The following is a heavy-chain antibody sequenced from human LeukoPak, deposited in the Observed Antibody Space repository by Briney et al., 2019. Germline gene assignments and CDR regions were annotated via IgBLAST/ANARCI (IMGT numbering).Heavy chain of an antibody. Sequence: PSETLSLTCTLSGGSTCSYYWSWIRQPPGKGLEWIGYIYYSGSTNYNPSLESRVTISVDTSKNQFSLKLSSVTAADTAVYYCARDRSQFDYWGQGTLVTVSS. D-gene: IGHD3-10*01. V-gene: IGHV4-59*01. CDR3: ARDRSQFDY. CDR2: IYYSGST. J-gene: IGHJ4*02. CDR1: GGSTCSYY.